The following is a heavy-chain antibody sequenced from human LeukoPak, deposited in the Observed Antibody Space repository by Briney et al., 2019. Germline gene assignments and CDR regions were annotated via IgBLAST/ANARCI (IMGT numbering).Heavy chain of an antibody. Sequence: PSETLSLTCTVSGGSISSCSYYWGWIRQPPGKGLEWIGSIYYSGSTYYNPSLKSRVTISVDTSKNQFSLKLSSVTAADTAVYYCARHRVVGQKLGYWGQGTLVTVSS. D-gene: IGHD1-26*01. V-gene: IGHV4-39*01. CDR3: ARHRVVGQKLGY. CDR1: GGSISSCSYY. CDR2: IYYSGST. J-gene: IGHJ4*02.